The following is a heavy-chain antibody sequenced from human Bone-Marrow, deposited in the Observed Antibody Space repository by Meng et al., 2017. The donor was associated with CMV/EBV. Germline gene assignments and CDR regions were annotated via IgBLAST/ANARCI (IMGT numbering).Heavy chain of an antibody. CDR3: ALRSGGHIVVVIGY. CDR2: INPNSGGT. V-gene: IGHV1-2*02. Sequence: ASVKVSCKASGYTFTGYYIHWVRQAPGQGLEWMGWINPNSGGTNYAQKFQGRVSMTRDTSISTAYMELSRLRSDDTAVYDCALRSGGHIVVVIGYWGQGTLVTGSS. D-gene: IGHD2-21*01. CDR1: GYTFTGYY. J-gene: IGHJ4*02.